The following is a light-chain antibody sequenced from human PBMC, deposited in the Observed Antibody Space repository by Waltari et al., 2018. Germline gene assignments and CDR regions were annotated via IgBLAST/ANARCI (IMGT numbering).Light chain of an antibody. CDR1: KLGAKY. Sequence: SYELTQPPSVSVSPGQTASITCSGDKLGAKYACWYQQKPGQSPVLVIYQDNKRPSGIPERFSGSNSGNTATLTISGAQAMDEADYYCQAWDSSTSVVFGGGTKVTVL. CDR2: QDN. J-gene: IGLJ2*01. V-gene: IGLV3-1*01. CDR3: QAWDSSTSVV.